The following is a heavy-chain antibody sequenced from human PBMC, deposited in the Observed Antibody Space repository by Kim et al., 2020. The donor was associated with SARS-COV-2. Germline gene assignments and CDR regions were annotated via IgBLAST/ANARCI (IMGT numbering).Heavy chain of an antibody. Sequence: PSFQGQVTISADKSISTAYLQWSSLKASDTAMYYCARPNSGYAGEYYFDYWGQGTLVTVSS. D-gene: IGHD5-12*01. CDR3: ARPNSGYAGEYYFDY. V-gene: IGHV5-51*01. J-gene: IGHJ4*02.